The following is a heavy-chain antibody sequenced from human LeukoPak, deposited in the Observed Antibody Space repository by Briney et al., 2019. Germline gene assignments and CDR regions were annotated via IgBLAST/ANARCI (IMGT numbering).Heavy chain of an antibody. V-gene: IGHV4-59*01. D-gene: IGHD1-1*01. CDR3: ARAGNNWSFDY. CDR2: IYYSGST. CDR1: GGSISSYY. J-gene: IGHJ4*02. Sequence: SETLSLTCTVSGGSISSYYWSWIRQPPGKGLEWIGYIYYSGSTKYNPSLKSRVTISLDTSKNQFSLKVSSVTAADTAVYYCARAGNNWSFDYWGQGTLVTVSS.